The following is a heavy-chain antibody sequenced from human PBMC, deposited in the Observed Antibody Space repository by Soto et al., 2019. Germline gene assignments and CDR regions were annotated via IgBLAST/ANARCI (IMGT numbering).Heavy chain of an antibody. V-gene: IGHV3-11*01. CDR2: IANGDETT. J-gene: IGHJ4*02. Sequence: QVQLVESGGGLVEPGGSLRLSCSASGFIFTDYSMTWIRQAPGKGLEWVSYIANGDETTQYADSVKGRFSVSRDNAKKVLFLQMNSLRVDDTAVYYCARDPTRRDGYNFDSWGRGALVTVSS. CDR3: ARDPTRRDGYNFDS. D-gene: IGHD5-12*01. CDR1: GFIFTDYS.